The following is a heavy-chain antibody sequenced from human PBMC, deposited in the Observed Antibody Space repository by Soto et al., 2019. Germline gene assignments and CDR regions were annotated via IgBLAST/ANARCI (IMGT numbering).Heavy chain of an antibody. CDR3: AKMIFWHYFDY. Sequence: GGSLRLSCAASGFTFSNYAMSWVRQAPGKGLEWVSAISSGGGSTYYADSVKGRFTISRDNSKSTLYLQMNSLRAEDTAVYYGAKMIFWHYFDYWGQETLVTVSS. CDR2: ISSGGGST. D-gene: IGHD3-9*01. CDR1: GFTFSNYA. V-gene: IGHV3-23*01. J-gene: IGHJ4*02.